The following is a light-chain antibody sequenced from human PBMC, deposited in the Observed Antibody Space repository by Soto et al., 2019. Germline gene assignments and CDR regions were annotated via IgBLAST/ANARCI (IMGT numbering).Light chain of an antibody. J-gene: IGLJ3*02. CDR2: SDN. V-gene: IGLV1-47*02. Sequence: QSVLTQPPSASETPGQRVTISCSGSRSNIGSNYVYWHQQLPGTAPKLLIYSDNRRPSGVPDRFSGSKSGTSASLAISGLRSEDEADYYCTAWDDSLSAWVFGGGTQLTVL. CDR1: RSNIGSNY. CDR3: TAWDDSLSAWV.